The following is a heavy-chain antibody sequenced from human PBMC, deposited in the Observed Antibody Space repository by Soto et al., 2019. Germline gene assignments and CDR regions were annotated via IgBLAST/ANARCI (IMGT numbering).Heavy chain of an antibody. V-gene: IGHV1-18*01. CDR3: ARLGFNYDFLSGFYNVHHYYAIDV. Sequence: GASVKVSCKASGYTFTSYGISWVRQAPGQGLEWMGWISAYNGNTNYVQKLQGRVTMTTDTSTSTAYMELRSLRSDDTATYYCARLGFNYDFLSGFYNVHHYYAIDVWGQGTTVTVSS. D-gene: IGHD3-3*01. CDR1: GYTFTSYG. CDR2: ISAYNGNT. J-gene: IGHJ6*02.